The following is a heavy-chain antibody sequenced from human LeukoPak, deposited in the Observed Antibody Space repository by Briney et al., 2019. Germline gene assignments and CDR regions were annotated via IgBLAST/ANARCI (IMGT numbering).Heavy chain of an antibody. Sequence: SETLSLTCAVYGGSFSGYYWSWIRQPPGKGLEWIGEINHSGSTNYNPSLKSRVTISVDTSKNQFSLKLSSVTAADTAVYYCARVYYDSSGYYHYYHYYYMDVWGKGTTVTVSS. V-gene: IGHV4-34*01. CDR1: GGSFSGYY. CDR2: INHSGST. CDR3: ARVYYDSSGYYHYYHYYYMDV. J-gene: IGHJ6*03. D-gene: IGHD3-22*01.